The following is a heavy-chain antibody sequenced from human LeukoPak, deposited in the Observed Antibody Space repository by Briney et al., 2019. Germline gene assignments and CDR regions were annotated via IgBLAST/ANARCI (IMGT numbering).Heavy chain of an antibody. Sequence: GGSLRLSCATSGFTFSNAWMNWVRRAPGKGPEWVGRIRSNSDGGTIDYAAPVKGRFTLSRDDSKTTLYLQMNSLQTEDTAVYYCATDFYDSTWGQGTLVTVSS. J-gene: IGHJ5*02. CDR3: ATDFYDST. CDR1: GFTFSNAW. CDR2: IRSNSDGGTI. D-gene: IGHD3-22*01. V-gene: IGHV3-15*07.